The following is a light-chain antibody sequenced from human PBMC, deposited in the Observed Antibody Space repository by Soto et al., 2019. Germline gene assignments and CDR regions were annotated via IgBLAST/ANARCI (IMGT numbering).Light chain of an antibody. CDR3: QQYNKWPLFT. CDR1: QSISSN. CDR2: GGS. V-gene: IGKV3-15*01. Sequence: EIVMTQSPDILSVSPGERATLSCRASQSISSNLAGYQQRPGQSPRLLIYGGSTRATGIPARFSGSGSGTDFTLTISSLQSEDFAIYYCQQYNKWPLFTFGPGTRVDIK. J-gene: IGKJ3*01.